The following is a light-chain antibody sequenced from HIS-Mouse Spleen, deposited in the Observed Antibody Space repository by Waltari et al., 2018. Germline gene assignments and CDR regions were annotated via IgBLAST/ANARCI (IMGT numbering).Light chain of an antibody. V-gene: IGLV3-21*02. J-gene: IGLJ1*01. CDR2: DDS. Sequence: SYVLTQPPPVSVAPGQTARSTCGVNNRVRKSLHWYQQKTGQAAVLVVYDDSDRHSGIPERFSGSNSGNTATLTISRVEDGDEADYYCQVWDSSSDRVFGTGTKVTVL. CDR1: NRVRKS. CDR3: QVWDSSSDRV.